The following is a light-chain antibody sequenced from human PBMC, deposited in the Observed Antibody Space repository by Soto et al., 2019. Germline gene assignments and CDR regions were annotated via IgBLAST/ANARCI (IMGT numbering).Light chain of an antibody. CDR3: QQRIKWPPT. Sequence: EVVLTQSPATLSLSPGERATLSCRASQSVSTYLAWYQQKPGQAPRLLIYDASNRATGISDRFSGSGSGTDFTLIISRPEAEDVAVYYCQQRIKWPPTFGQGTKLEIK. CDR1: QSVSTY. CDR2: DAS. V-gene: IGKV3-11*01. J-gene: IGKJ2*01.